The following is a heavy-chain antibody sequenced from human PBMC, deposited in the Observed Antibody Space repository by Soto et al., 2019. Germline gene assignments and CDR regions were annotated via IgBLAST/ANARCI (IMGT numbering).Heavy chain of an antibody. Sequence: QVQLVESGGGVVQPGRSLRLSCAASGFIFSNYGMHWVRQAPGKGLEWVAAIWYDGSNEYYVDSVKGRFTISRDNSKNTLYLEMNSLRAEDTAVYYCERDRRITNIAARNTLDYWGQGTLVTASS. CDR2: IWYDGSNE. V-gene: IGHV3-33*01. D-gene: IGHD6-6*01. J-gene: IGHJ4*02. CDR1: GFIFSNYG. CDR3: ERDRRITNIAARNTLDY.